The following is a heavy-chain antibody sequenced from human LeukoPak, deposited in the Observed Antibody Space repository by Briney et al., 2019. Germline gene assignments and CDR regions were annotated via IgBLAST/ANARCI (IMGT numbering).Heavy chain of an antibody. V-gene: IGHV3-21*01. Sequence: GRSLRLSCAASGFTFSSYAMHWVRQAPGKGLEWVSSISSSSSYIYYADSVKGRFTISRDNAKNSLYLRMNSLRAEDTAVYYCARDGSGRNIDYWGQGTLVTVSS. D-gene: IGHD6-19*01. CDR2: ISSSSSYI. J-gene: IGHJ4*02. CDR1: GFTFSSYA. CDR3: ARDGSGRNIDY.